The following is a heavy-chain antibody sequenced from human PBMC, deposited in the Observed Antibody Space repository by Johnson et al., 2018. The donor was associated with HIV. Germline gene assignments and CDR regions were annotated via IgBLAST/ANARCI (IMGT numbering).Heavy chain of an antibody. D-gene: IGHD2-15*01. J-gene: IGHJ3*02. CDR3: ARRRQGSASYSDPFDI. CDR1: GFSFSTYD. Sequence: VQLLESGGGLVQPGGSLRLSCAASGFSFSTYDMHWVRQATGKNLEWVSAIGVAGDTYYAGSVRGRFTISRENAKNSFYLQMNDLRVGDTAVFYCARRRQGSASYSDPFDIWGQGTMVTVSS. CDR2: IGVAGDT. V-gene: IGHV3-13*01.